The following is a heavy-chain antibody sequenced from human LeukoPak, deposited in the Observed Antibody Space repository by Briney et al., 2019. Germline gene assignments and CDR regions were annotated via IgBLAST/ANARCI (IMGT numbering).Heavy chain of an antibody. CDR1: GGSFSGCY. Sequence: PSETLSLTCAVYGGSFSGCYWSWIRQPPGKGLEWIGEINHSGSTNYNPSLKSRVTISVDTSKNQFSLKLSSVTAADTAVYYCALGRWLQNYWGQGTLVTVSS. D-gene: IGHD5-24*01. CDR3: ALGRWLQNY. J-gene: IGHJ4*02. V-gene: IGHV4-34*01. CDR2: INHSGST.